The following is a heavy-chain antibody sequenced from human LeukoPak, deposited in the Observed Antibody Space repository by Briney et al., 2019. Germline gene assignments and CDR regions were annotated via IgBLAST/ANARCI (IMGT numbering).Heavy chain of an antibody. V-gene: IGHV3-30*02. CDR1: GFSFDSYG. D-gene: IGHD2-21*01. Sequence: GGSLRLSCAASGFSFDSYGMHWVRQAPGKGLEWVAFIRYDGSNKHYADPVTGRFSISRDNSKNTLYLQMNSLRVEDTAVYYCAKNAHGEFDPWGQGTLVTVSS. CDR2: IRYDGSNK. J-gene: IGHJ5*02. CDR3: AKNAHGEFDP.